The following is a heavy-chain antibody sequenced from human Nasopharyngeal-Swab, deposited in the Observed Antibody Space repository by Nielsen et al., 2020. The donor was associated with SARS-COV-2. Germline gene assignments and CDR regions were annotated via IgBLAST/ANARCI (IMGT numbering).Heavy chain of an antibody. V-gene: IGHV1-69*13. CDR1: GGPHNTYA. D-gene: IGHD2-15*01. CDR3: ARSSDPSYHCRGEAT. J-gene: IGHJ4*02. Sequence: SVKVSCNASGGPHNTYAITWVRQAPGQGLEWMGGIIPVFGTPIYAQKFQGRVTITADESANTAYLELRSLRSEDTAVYYCARSSDPSYHCRGEATWGPGTLVTVSS. CDR2: IIPVFGTP.